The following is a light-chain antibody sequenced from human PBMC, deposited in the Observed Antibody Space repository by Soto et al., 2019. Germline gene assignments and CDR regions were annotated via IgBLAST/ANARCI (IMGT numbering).Light chain of an antibody. CDR1: QSIVNW. CDR3: QQYNNNWT. CDR2: KAS. Sequence: DVQMTQSPSTLSASVGDRVTITCRASQSIVNWLAWYQQKPGKAPMLLIYKASSLESGVPSRFSGSGSGTEFTLTISSLQPDDFATYYCQQYNNNWTFGQGTKVEIK. J-gene: IGKJ1*01. V-gene: IGKV1-5*03.